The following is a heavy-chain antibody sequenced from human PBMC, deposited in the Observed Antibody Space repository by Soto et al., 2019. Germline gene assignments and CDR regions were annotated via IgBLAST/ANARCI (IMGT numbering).Heavy chain of an antibody. V-gene: IGHV2-70*01. CDR1: GFSLSTSGMC. CDR3: ERLYDSSGYGGAFDI. CDR2: IDWDDDK. D-gene: IGHD3-22*01. J-gene: IGHJ3*02. Sequence: SGPTLVNPTQTLTLTCTFSGFSLSTSGMCVSWIRQPPGKALEWLALIDWDDDKYYSTSLKTRLTISKDTSKNQVVLTMTNMDPVDTATYYCERLYDSSGYGGAFDIWGQGTMVTVSS.